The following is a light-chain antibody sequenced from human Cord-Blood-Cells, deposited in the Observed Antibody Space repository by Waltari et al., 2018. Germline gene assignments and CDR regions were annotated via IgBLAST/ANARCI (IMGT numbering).Light chain of an antibody. CDR3: QQRSNWPT. J-gene: IGKJ5*01. CDR2: EAS. V-gene: IGKV3-11*01. Sequence: IVLTQSQPPLSMSADERSTLPCRASQSVSSYLAWYQQKPGQAPRLLIYEASNRATGIPARFSGSGSGTDFTLTISSLEPEDCAVYYCQQRSNWPTFGQGTRLEIK. CDR1: QSVSSY.